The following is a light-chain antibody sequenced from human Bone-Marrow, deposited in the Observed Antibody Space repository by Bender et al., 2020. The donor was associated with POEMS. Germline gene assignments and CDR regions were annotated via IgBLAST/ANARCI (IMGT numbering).Light chain of an antibody. CDR1: SSNIGAHA. Sequence: QSVLTQPPSASGTPGQRVTISCSGGSSNIGAHAVNWYQQHPGKAPKLMIYDVNARPSGVSNRFSGSKSGNTASLTISGLQAEDEADYYCCSYVGSSTFYVFGTGTKVTVL. J-gene: IGLJ1*01. CDR2: DVN. V-gene: IGLV2-23*02. CDR3: CSYVGSSTFYV.